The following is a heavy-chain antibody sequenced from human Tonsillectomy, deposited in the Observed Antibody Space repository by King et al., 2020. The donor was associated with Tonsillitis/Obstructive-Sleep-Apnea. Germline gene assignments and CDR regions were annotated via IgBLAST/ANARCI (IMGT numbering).Heavy chain of an antibody. CDR1: GASISSSGYY. Sequence: VQLQESGPGLVKPSQTLSLTCTVSGASISSSGYYWSWIRQPPGKGLEWIGYVFYSGDTYYNPSLKSRVAVSVDTSKNQFSLRLSPVTAADTAVYYCARLVVPAATLFAGAFDIWGQGTMVTVSS. CDR3: ARLVVPAATLFAGAFDI. V-gene: IGHV4-31*03. D-gene: IGHD2-2*01. J-gene: IGHJ3*02. CDR2: VFYSGDT.